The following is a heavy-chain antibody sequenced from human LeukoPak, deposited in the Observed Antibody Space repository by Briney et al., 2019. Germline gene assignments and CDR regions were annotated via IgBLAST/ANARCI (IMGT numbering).Heavy chain of an antibody. CDR2: FDPEDGET. Sequence: ASVKVSCKVSGYTLTELSMHWVRQAPGKGLEWMGGFDPEDGETIYAQKFQGRVTMTEDTSTDTAYMELSSLRSEDTAVYYCATKVGGGSERWFREPPPPKFDYWGQGTLVTVSS. J-gene: IGHJ4*02. CDR3: ATKVGGGSERWFREPPPPKFDY. D-gene: IGHD3-10*01. CDR1: GYTLTELS. V-gene: IGHV1-24*01.